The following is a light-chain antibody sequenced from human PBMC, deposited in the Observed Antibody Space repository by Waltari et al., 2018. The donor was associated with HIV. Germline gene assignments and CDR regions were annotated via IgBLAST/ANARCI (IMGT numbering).Light chain of an antibody. CDR2: AAS. J-gene: IGKJ1*01. Sequence: EIVLTQSPGTLSLSPGERATLYCRGSQSISNNYLVCYHQKPGQAPRLLIYAASNTATGIPDRFSGSGAGTDVSLTISRLDPEDFAVYYCQQFAGSVWTFGQGTRVEIK. CDR1: QSISNNY. V-gene: IGKV3-20*01. CDR3: QQFAGSVWT.